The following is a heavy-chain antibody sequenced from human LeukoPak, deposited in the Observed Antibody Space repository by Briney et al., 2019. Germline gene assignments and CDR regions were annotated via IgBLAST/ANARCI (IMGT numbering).Heavy chain of an antibody. J-gene: IGHJ4*02. CDR3: ARSVAVVTATFGY. D-gene: IGHD2-15*01. V-gene: IGHV3-74*01. CDR1: RFTFNSFW. CDR2: IESDGSST. Sequence: GRCLSPSCAASRFTFNSFWTRSVRPTPQKGLVWVSHIESDGSSTSYADSVKGRFTISRDNTKNTLYLQMNSLRAEDTAVYYCARSVAVVTATFGYWGQGTLVTVSS.